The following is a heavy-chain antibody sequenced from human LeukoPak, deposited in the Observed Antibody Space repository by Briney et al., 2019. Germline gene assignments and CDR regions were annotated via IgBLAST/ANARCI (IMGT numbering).Heavy chain of an antibody. J-gene: IGHJ5*02. D-gene: IGHD3-10*01. CDR1: GGSISSGDYY. Sequence: PSETLSLTCTVSGGSISSGDYYWSWIRQPPGKGLEWIGYIYYSGSTYYNPSLKSRVTISVDTSKNQFSLKLSSVTAADTAVYYCARAPGEGSYYKKIWFDPWGQGTLVTVSS. CDR3: ARAPGEGSYYKKIWFDP. V-gene: IGHV4-30-4*01. CDR2: IYYSGST.